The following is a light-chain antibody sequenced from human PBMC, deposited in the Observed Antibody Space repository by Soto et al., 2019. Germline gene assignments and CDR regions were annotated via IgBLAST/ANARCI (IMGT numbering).Light chain of an antibody. CDR3: QLRSNWPPWT. CDR2: DVS. J-gene: IGKJ1*01. Sequence: EIVLTQSPATLSLSPGERATLSCRASQSFSSYLAWYQQKPGQAPRLLIYDVSNRATGIPTRFSGSGSGTDFTVTMSCLEPRDFAGEYWQLRSNWPPWTFCQGNKVETK. CDR1: QSFSSY. V-gene: IGKV3-11*01.